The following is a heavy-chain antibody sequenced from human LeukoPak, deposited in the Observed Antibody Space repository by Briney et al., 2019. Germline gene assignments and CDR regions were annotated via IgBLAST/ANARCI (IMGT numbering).Heavy chain of an antibody. CDR2: ISAYNGNT. V-gene: IGHV1-18*01. D-gene: IGHD3-10*01. CDR1: GYTFTSYG. CDR3: AREDGSGSYYAVY. J-gene: IGHJ4*02. Sequence: ASVKVSCKASGYTFTSYGISWVRQAPGQGLEWMGWISAYNGNTNYAQKLQGRVTMTTDTSTSTAYVELRSLRSDDTAVYYCAREDGSGSYYAVYWGQGTLVTVSS.